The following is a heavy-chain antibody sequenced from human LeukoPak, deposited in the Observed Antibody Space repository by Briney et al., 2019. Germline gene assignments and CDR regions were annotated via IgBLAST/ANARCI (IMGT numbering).Heavy chain of an antibody. CDR3: ARTPLWFGDIYGMDV. CDR2: IYYSGST. Sequence: SETLSLTCAVYGGSFSGYSWSWIRQPPGKGLEWIGYIYYSGSTNYNPSLKSRVTISVDTSKNQFSLKLSSVTAADTAVYYCARTPLWFGDIYGMDVWGQGTTVTVSS. D-gene: IGHD3-10*01. V-gene: IGHV4-59*08. CDR1: GGSFSGYS. J-gene: IGHJ6*02.